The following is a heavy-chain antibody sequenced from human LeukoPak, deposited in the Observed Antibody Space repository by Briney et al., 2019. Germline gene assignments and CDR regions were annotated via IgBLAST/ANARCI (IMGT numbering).Heavy chain of an antibody. V-gene: IGHV1-46*01. J-gene: IGHJ4*02. CDR2: INPSGGST. D-gene: IGHD3-22*01. CDR1: GYIFTNYY. Sequence: GASVKVSCKASGYIFTNYYMHWVRQAPGQGLEWMGIINPSGGSTSYAQKFQGRATMTRDTSTSTVYMELSSLRSEDTAVYFCARDLASSGYYWDWGQGTLVTVSS. CDR3: ARDLASSGYYWD.